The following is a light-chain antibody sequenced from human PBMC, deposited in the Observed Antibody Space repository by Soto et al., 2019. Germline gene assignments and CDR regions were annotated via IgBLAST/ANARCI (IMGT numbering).Light chain of an antibody. J-gene: IGKJ1*01. Sequence: EIVLTQSPGTLSVSPGKSATLSCRASQSVSSSYLAWYQQKPGQAPRLLIYGASSRATGIPDRFSGSGSGTDFALTISRLEPEDFAVYSCQQYGSSPQTFGQGTKVEIK. CDR2: GAS. CDR3: QQYGSSPQT. V-gene: IGKV3-20*01. CDR1: QSVSSSY.